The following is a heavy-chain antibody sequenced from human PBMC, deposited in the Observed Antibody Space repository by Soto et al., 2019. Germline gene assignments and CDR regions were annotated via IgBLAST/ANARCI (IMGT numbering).Heavy chain of an antibody. Sequence: SETLSLTCAVYGGSFSGYYWSWIRQPPGKGLEWIGEINHSGSTNYNPSLKSRVTISVDTSKNQFSLKLGSVTAADTAVYYCARGGSQKRFTVALRQNPGYYMDVWGKGTTVTVSS. D-gene: IGHD4-4*01. CDR2: INHSGST. CDR3: ARGGSQKRFTVALRQNPGYYMDV. V-gene: IGHV4-34*01. J-gene: IGHJ6*03. CDR1: GGSFSGYY.